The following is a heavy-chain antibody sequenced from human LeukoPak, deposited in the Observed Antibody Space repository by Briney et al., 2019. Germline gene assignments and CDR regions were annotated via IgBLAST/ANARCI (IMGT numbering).Heavy chain of an antibody. Sequence: TGGSLRLSCAASGFTFSSYAMSWVRQAPGKGLEWVSSISSSSSYMYYADSVKGRFTISRDNAKNSLYLQMNSLRAEDTAVYYCAVAARPLAEYFQHWGQGTLVTVSS. J-gene: IGHJ1*01. V-gene: IGHV3-21*01. CDR3: AVAARPLAEYFQH. D-gene: IGHD6-6*01. CDR1: GFTFSSYA. CDR2: ISSSSSYM.